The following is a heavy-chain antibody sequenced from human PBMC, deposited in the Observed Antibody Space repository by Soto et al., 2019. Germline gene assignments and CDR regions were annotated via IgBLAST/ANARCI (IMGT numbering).Heavy chain of an antibody. V-gene: IGHV4-61*08. J-gene: IGHJ4*02. Sequence: SETLSLTCTVSGGSINSGDYYWNWIRQPPGKGLEWIGNIYYSGSTNYNPSLKSRVTISVDTSKNQFSLKLSSVTAADTAVYYCARGRSLRYFDWLPRDWGQGTLVTVSS. CDR2: IYYSGST. CDR3: ARGRSLRYFDWLPRD. D-gene: IGHD3-9*01. CDR1: GGSINSGDYY.